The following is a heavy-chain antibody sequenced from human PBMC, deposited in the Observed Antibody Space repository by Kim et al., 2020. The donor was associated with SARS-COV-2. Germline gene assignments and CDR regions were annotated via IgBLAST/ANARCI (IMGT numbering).Heavy chain of an antibody. D-gene: IGHD3-3*01. J-gene: IGHJ3*02. CDR1: GGSVSSGSYY. Sequence: SETLSLTCTVSGGSVSSGSYYWSWIRQPPGKGLEWIAYIYYSGSTNYNPSLKSRVTISLDKSKNQFSLKLSSVTAADTAVYYCARDLGVSSDAFDIWGQGTMVTVSS. CDR3: ARDLGVSSDAFDI. V-gene: IGHV4-61*01. CDR2: IYYSGST.